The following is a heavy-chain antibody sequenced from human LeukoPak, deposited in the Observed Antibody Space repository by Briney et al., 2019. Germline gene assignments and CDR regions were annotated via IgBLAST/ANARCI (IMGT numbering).Heavy chain of an antibody. V-gene: IGHV3-21*01. CDR2: ISSSSSYI. D-gene: IGHD3-10*01. CDR3: ARDPLGDWNYFDY. Sequence: PGESLRLSCAASGFTFSSYSMNWVRQAPGKGLEWFSSISSSSSYIYYADSVKGRFTISRDNAKNSLYLQMNSLRAEDTAVYYCARDPLGDWNYFDYWGQGTLVTVSS. J-gene: IGHJ4*02. CDR1: GFTFSSYS.